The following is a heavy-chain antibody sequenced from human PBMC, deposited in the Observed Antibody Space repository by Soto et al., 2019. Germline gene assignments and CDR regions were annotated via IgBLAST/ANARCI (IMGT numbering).Heavy chain of an antibody. J-gene: IGHJ5*02. Sequence: SETLSLTCSASGGSITSSSHFWGWVRQPPGKGLEWIGTIYFTGNTYYTPSLKSRLTMSIDTSKNEFSLRLNSVTAADTAVYYCAGQTFTIAAASYGRSNWFDPWGPGTLVTVSS. CDR1: GGSITSSSHF. D-gene: IGHD6-25*01. CDR3: AGQTFTIAAASYGRSNWFDP. V-gene: IGHV4-39*01. CDR2: IYFTGNT.